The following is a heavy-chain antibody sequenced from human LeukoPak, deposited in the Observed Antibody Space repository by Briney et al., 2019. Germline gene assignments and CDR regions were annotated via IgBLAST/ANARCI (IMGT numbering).Heavy chain of an antibody. D-gene: IGHD7-27*01. Sequence: GASVKVSCKASGYTFTGYYMHWVRQAPGQGLEWMGWINPNSGATNYPQKFQGRVTMTRDTSISTAYMELSSLSSDDTAVYYCARAGDIKFAFDIWGQGTMVTVSS. CDR3: ARAGDIKFAFDI. J-gene: IGHJ3*02. CDR1: GYTFTGYY. V-gene: IGHV1-2*02. CDR2: INPNSGAT.